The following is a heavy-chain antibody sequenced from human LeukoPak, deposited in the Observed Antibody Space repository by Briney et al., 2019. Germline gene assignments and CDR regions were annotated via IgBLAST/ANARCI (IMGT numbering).Heavy chain of an antibody. Sequence: PGGSLRLSCAASGFTFSSYSMNWVRQAPGKGLEWVSSISSSSYIYYADSVKGRFTISRDNAKNSLYLQMNSLRVEDTAVYYCARDYIGGWNDYWGQGTLVTVSS. D-gene: IGHD3-16*01. CDR3: ARDYIGGWNDY. V-gene: IGHV3-21*01. CDR2: ISSSSYI. J-gene: IGHJ4*02. CDR1: GFTFSSYS.